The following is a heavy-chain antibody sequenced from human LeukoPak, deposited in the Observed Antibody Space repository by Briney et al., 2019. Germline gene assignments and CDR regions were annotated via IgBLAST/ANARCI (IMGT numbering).Heavy chain of an antibody. Sequence: PSVKVSCKASGYTFTSSGISWVRQAPGQGLEWMGWISAYNGNTHYARRFQGRVTMTTDTSTNTAYMELRSLRSDDTAVYYCARVFQQLWFPRPPDYWAREPWSPSPQ. D-gene: IGHD5-18*01. V-gene: IGHV1-18*01. CDR3: ARVFQQLWFPRPPDY. J-gene: IGHJ4*02. CDR2: ISAYNGNT. CDR1: GYTFTSSG.